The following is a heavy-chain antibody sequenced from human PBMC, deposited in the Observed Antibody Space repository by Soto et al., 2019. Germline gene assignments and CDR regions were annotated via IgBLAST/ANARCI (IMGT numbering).Heavy chain of an antibody. J-gene: IGHJ6*02. CDR1: GFTFSSYA. V-gene: IGHV3-23*01. CDR3: AKERPAYYYGSGRPYGMDV. D-gene: IGHD3-10*01. Sequence: GGSLRLCCAASGFTFSSYAMSWVRQAPGKGLEWVSAISGSGGSTYYADSVKGRFTISRDNSKNTLYLQMNSLRAEDTAVYYCAKERPAYYYGSGRPYGMDVWGQGTTVTVSS. CDR2: ISGSGGST.